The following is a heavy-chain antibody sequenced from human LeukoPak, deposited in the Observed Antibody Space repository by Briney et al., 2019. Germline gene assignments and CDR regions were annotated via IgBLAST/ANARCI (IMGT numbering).Heavy chain of an antibody. J-gene: IGHJ1*01. CDR1: GFAVSNNY. V-gene: IGHV3-53*04. D-gene: IGHD3-22*01. Sequence: GGSLRLSCAASGFAVSNNYMSWVRQAPGKGLEWVSIIYGGGSTYNADSVNGRFTISRHNSKNTLFLQMNSLRTEDTAVYYCARAYDSSGYWPEYFHHWGQGTLVTVSS. CDR2: IYGGGST. CDR3: ARAYDSSGYWPEYFHH.